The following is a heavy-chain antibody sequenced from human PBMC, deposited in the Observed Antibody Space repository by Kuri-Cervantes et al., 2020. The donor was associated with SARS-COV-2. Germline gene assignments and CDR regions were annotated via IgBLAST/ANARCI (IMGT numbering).Heavy chain of an antibody. D-gene: IGHD6-13*01. CDR2: ISGSGGST. CDR1: GFTFSSYA. V-gene: IGHV3-23*01. J-gene: IGHJ5*02. CDR3: AKDTKPLAAAGWFDP. Sequence: GGSLRLSCAASGFTFSSYAMSWVRQAPGKGLEWVSAISGSGGSTYYADSVKGRFTISRDNSKNTLYLQMNSLRAEDTVVYYCAKDTKPLAAAGWFDPWGQGTLVTVSS.